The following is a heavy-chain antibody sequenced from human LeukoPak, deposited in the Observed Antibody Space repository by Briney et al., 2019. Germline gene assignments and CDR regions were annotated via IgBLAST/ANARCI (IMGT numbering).Heavy chain of an antibody. CDR1: GFTLSLAW. CDR2: IKQDGSEK. J-gene: IGHJ6*02. Sequence: GGSLRLSCATSGFTLSLAWMHWVRQAPGKGLEWVANIKQDGSEKYSVDSVKGRFTISRDNAKNSLYLQMNSLRAEDTAVYYCARYCGGDCFGMDVWGQGTTVTVSS. D-gene: IGHD2-21*01. V-gene: IGHV3-7*01. CDR3: ARYCGGDCFGMDV.